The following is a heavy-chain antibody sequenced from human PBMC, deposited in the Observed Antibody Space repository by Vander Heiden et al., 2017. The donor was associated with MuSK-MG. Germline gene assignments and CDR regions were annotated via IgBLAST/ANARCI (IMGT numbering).Heavy chain of an antibody. V-gene: IGHV1-2*02. CDR2: INPNSGGT. Sequence: QVQRVQLGAAVKKPGASGKVSCKAYRYTFTGYYMNWVRQAPGQGLEWMGWINPNSGGTNYAQKFQGRVTMTRDTSISTAYMELSRLRSDDTAVYYCARGSIAAAPGLYYFDYWGQGTLVTVSS. J-gene: IGHJ4*02. D-gene: IGHD6-13*01. CDR3: ARGSIAAAPGLYYFDY. CDR1: RYTFTGYY.